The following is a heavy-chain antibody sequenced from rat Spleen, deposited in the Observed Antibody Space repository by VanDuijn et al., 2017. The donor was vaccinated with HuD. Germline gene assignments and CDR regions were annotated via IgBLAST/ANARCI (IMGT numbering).Heavy chain of an antibody. J-gene: IGHJ2*01. D-gene: IGHD1-2*01. Sequence: EVQLVESDGGLVQPGRSLKLSCVASGFTFNDYYMAWVRQAPTKGLEWVASITNTGGSIYYPDSVKGRFTISRDNAKNTQYLQMDSLSSEDTATYYCARFRSSIAAIGDYWGQGVMVTVSS. CDR3: ARFRSSIAAIGDY. V-gene: IGHV5S13*01. CDR1: GFTFNDYY. CDR2: ITNTGGSI.